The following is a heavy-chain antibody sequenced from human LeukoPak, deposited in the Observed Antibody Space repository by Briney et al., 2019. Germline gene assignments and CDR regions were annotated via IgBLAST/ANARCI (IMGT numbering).Heavy chain of an antibody. CDR2: IIPIFGTA. V-gene: IGHV1-69*01. D-gene: IGHD3-3*01. Sequence: GSSVRVCCKAAGGTFTSYAISWVREAAGQGLGWMGGIIPIFGTANYAQKFQGRVTITADESTSTAYMELISLRSEDTAVYYCARDRGVATIYGMDVWGKGPTVTVSS. CDR3: ARDRGVATIYGMDV. CDR1: GGTFTSYA. J-gene: IGHJ6*04.